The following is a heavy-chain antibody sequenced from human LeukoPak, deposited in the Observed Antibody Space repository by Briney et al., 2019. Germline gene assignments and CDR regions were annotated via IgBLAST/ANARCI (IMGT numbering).Heavy chain of an antibody. V-gene: IGHV3-30-3*01. D-gene: IGHD3/OR15-3a*01. CDR2: MSYDGSNK. CDR1: GFTFSSHW. Sequence: GALRLSCAASGFTFSSHWMSWVRQAPGKGLEWVAGMSYDGSNKYYADPVKGRFTISRDNSKDTLYLQMSSLRTEDTAVYYCARDRTAASWSGSFDYWGQGTLVIVSS. J-gene: IGHJ4*02. CDR3: ARDRTAASWSGSFDY.